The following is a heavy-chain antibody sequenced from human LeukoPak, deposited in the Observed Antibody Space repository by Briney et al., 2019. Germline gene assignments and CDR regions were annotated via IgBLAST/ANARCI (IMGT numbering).Heavy chain of an antibody. Sequence: GGSPRLSCAASGFTFSSYWMHWVRQAPGKGLVWVSRINSDGSSTSYADSVKGRFTISRDNAKNTLYLQMNSLRAEDTAVYYCAREGGGGLITMVRGESYWFDPWGQGTLVTVSS. D-gene: IGHD3-10*01. V-gene: IGHV3-74*01. CDR3: AREGGGGLITMVRGESYWFDP. J-gene: IGHJ5*02. CDR1: GFTFSSYW. CDR2: INSDGSST.